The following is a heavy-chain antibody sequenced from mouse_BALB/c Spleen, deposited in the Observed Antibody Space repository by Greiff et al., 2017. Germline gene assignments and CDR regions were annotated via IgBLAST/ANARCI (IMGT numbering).Heavy chain of an antibody. D-gene: IGHD2-2*01. V-gene: IGHV1S132*01. CDR2: IFPGTGTT. CDR1: GYTFTSYW. Sequence: QVQLQQSGAELVKPGASVKLSCKTSGYTFTSYWIQWVKQRPGQGLGWIGEIFPGTGTTYYNEKFKGKATLTIDTSSSTAYMQLSSLTSEDSAVYFCARGEGNDGGAMDYWGQGTSVTVSS. CDR3: ARGEGNDGGAMDY. J-gene: IGHJ4*01.